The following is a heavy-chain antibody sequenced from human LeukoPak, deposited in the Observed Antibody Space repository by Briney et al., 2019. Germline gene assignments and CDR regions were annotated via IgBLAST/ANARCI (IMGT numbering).Heavy chain of an antibody. D-gene: IGHD6-19*01. CDR2: ISSSSSYI. Sequence: GGSLRLSCAASGFTFSSYSMNWVRQAPGKGLEWVSSISSSSSYIYYADSVKGRFTISRDNAKNSLYLQMNSLRAEDTAVYYCARGSPVPIAVAGTFDYWGQGTLVTVSS. CDR3: ARGSPVPIAVAGTFDY. V-gene: IGHV3-21*01. J-gene: IGHJ4*02. CDR1: GFTFSSYS.